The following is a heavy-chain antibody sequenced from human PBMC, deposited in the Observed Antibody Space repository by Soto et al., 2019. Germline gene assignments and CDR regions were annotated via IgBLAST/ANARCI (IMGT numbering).Heavy chain of an antibody. J-gene: IGHJ5*02. D-gene: IGHD3-3*01. V-gene: IGHV1-18*01. CDR1: GYTFTSCG. CDR2: ISAYNGNT. Sequence: GASVKVSCKASGYTFTSCGSSWVRQATRQGLEWMGWISAYNGNTNYAQKLQGRVTMTTDTSTSTAYMELRSLRSDDTAVYYCARDSPIFGVVVRGDNWFDPWGQGTLVTVSS. CDR3: ARDSPIFGVVVRGDNWFDP.